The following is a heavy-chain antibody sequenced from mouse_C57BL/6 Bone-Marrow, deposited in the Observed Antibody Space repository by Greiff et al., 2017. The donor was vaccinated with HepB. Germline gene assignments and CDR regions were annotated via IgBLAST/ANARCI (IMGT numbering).Heavy chain of an antibody. CDR3: ASTPIYLGKGSFAY. Sequence: VQLQQPGAELVKPGASVKMSCKASGYTFTSYWITWVKQRPGQGLEWIGDIYPGSGSTNYNEKFKSKATLTVDTSSSTAYMQLSSLTSEDSAVYYCASTPIYLGKGSFAYWGQGTLVTVSA. D-gene: IGHD2-1*01. CDR1: GYTFTSYW. J-gene: IGHJ3*01. CDR2: IYPGSGST. V-gene: IGHV1-55*01.